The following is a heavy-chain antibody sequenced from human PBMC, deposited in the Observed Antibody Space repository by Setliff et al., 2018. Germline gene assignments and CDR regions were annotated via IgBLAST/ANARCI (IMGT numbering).Heavy chain of an antibody. CDR2: IKQDGSEK. CDR3: ARGPTIFGAIYYMDV. CDR1: GFTFSSYS. J-gene: IGHJ6*03. Sequence: GGSLRLSCAASGFTFSSYSMNWVRQAPGKGLEWVANIKQDGSEKYYVDSVKCRFSISRDNAKNSLYLQMNSRRAGDTAVYYCARGPTIFGAIYYMDVWGKGTTVTVSS. D-gene: IGHD3-3*01. V-gene: IGHV3-7*01.